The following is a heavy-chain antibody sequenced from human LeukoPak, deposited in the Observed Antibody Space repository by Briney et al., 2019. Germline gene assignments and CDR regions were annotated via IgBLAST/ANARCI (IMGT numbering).Heavy chain of an antibody. Sequence: GGSLRLSCAASGFTFSSYWMTWIRQGPGKGLEWVAHIKRDGSEIYFVDSVKGRFTISRDNAEKSVYLQMNSLRAEDTAVYYCAAWGSGRNFWGQGALVTVSS. V-gene: IGHV3-7*01. CDR1: GFTFSSYW. CDR3: AAWGSGRNF. CDR2: IKRDGSEI. J-gene: IGHJ4*02. D-gene: IGHD1-26*01.